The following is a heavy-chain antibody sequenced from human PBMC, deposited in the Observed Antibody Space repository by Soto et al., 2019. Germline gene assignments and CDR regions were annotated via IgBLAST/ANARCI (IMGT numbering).Heavy chain of an antibody. CDR3: ARDLLMDTAMVGYYHGMDV. V-gene: IGHV1-2*04. Sequence: ASVKVSCKASGYTFTGYYMHWVRQAPGQGLEWMGWINPNSGGTNYAQKFQGWVTMTRDTSISTAYMELSRLRSDDTAVYYCARDLLMDTAMVGYYHGMDVWGQGTTVTVSS. CDR2: INPNSGGT. CDR1: GYTFTGYY. J-gene: IGHJ6*02. D-gene: IGHD5-18*01.